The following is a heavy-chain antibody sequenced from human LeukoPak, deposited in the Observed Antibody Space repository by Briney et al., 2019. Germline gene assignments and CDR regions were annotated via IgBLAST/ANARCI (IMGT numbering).Heavy chain of an antibody. Sequence: SQTLSLTCTVSGGSISSDGYYWSWIRQHPGKGLEWIGYIHNSGSTYYNPSLKSRVTISLDTSKNQFSLNLTSATAADTAVYYCAREGGRNSFDYRGQGTLVTVSS. CDR2: IHNSGST. J-gene: IGHJ4*02. D-gene: IGHD3-16*01. CDR1: GGSISSDGYY. V-gene: IGHV4-31*03. CDR3: AREGGRNSFDY.